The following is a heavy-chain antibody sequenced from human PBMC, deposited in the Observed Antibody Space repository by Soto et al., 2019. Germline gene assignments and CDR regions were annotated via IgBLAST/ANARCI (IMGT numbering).Heavy chain of an antibody. Sequence: QVQLVQSGAEVKKPGSSVKVSCKASGGTFSSDSFSWVRQAPGQGLVWMVGIIPMFDTPIYAQKFQDRGTITTDESTSTAYMQLSSLRSGDTAVYYCASSGGLDRDFNYWGQGSLVTVSS. D-gene: IGHD2-15*01. CDR2: IIPMFDTP. J-gene: IGHJ4*02. CDR3: ASSGGLDRDFNY. CDR1: GGTFSSDS. V-gene: IGHV1-69*05.